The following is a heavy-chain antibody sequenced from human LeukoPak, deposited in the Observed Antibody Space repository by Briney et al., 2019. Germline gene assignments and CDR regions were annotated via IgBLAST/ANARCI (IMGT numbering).Heavy chain of an antibody. CDR2: ISYDGSNK. CDR1: GFTFSSYG. Sequence: GRSLRLSCAASGFTFSSYGMHWVRQAPGKGLEWVAVISYDGSNKYYADSVKGRFTISRDNSKNTLYLQMNSLRAEDTAVYYCAKVGEGYYYGSGSYYDYWGQGTLVTVSS. V-gene: IGHV3-30*18. D-gene: IGHD3-10*01. J-gene: IGHJ4*02. CDR3: AKVGEGYYYGSGSYYDY.